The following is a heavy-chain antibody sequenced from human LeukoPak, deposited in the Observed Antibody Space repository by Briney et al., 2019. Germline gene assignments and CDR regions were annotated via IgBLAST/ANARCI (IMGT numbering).Heavy chain of an antibody. V-gene: IGHV3-48*03. Sequence: GGSLRLSCAASGFTFSSYEMNWVRPAPGKGLEWVSYISSSGSTIYYADSVKGRFTISRHNAKNSLYLQMNSLRAEDTAVYYCARVKGGYGAFDLWGQGTLVTVSS. CDR3: ARVKGGYGAFDL. J-gene: IGHJ5*02. CDR1: GFTFSSYE. D-gene: IGHD5-18*01. CDR2: ISSSGSTI.